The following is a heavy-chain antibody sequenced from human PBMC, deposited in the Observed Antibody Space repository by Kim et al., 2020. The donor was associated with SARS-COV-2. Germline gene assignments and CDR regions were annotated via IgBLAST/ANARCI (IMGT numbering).Heavy chain of an antibody. CDR2: TSYRSKWYN. CDR1: GDSVSSNSAA. J-gene: IGHJ2*01. CDR3: ARCLWFGEFYWHFDL. V-gene: IGHV6-1*01. D-gene: IGHD3-10*01. Sequence: SQTLSLTCVISGDSVSSNSAAWNWIRQSPSRGLEWLGRTSYRSKWYNDYAVSVKSRITINADTSKNQFSLHLKSVTPDDTAVYYCARCLWFGEFYWHFDLWGRGALVTVSS.